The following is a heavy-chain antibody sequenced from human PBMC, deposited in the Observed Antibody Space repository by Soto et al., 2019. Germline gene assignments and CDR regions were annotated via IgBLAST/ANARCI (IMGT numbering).Heavy chain of an antibody. CDR1: GFTFSSFS. CDR2: ITSSGVTI. D-gene: IGHD2-15*01. J-gene: IGHJ4*02. CDR3: ARALRRGNGPISQDY. Sequence: EVQLVESGGGLVQPGGSLTLSCAASGFTFSSFSMSWVRQAPGKGLECVSYITSSGVTIYYADSVKGRFTISRDNAKNSLYLQMNSLRAEDTAVYYCARALRRGNGPISQDYWGQGTLVTVSS. V-gene: IGHV3-48*01.